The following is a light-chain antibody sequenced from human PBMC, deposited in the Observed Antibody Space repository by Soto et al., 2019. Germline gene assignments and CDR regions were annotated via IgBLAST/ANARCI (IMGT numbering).Light chain of an antibody. CDR1: SSDVGGYNY. CDR3: CSYAGSYTRV. J-gene: IGLJ2*01. Sequence: QSVLTQPRSVSGSPGQSVTISCTGTSSDVGGYNYVSWYQQHPGKAPKLMIYDVSKRPSGVPDRFSGSKSGNTASLTISGLQAEDEAYYCCCSYAGSYTRVFGGGTKLTVL. V-gene: IGLV2-11*01. CDR2: DVS.